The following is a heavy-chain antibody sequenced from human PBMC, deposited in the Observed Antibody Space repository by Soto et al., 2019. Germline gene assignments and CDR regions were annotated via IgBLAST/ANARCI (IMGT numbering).Heavy chain of an antibody. V-gene: IGHV2-5*02. CDR3: AHRTGYGALFDY. J-gene: IGHJ4*02. CDR1: GFSLSTSGVS. CDR2: IYWDDDK. D-gene: IGHD4-17*01. Sequence: QITLKESGPPLVKPTQTLTLTCTFSGFSLSTSGVSVGWVRQPPGRALEWLALIYWDDDKHYSPSLKSRLTIVKXXSKNQVVLTMTNMDPVDTATYYCAHRTGYGALFDYWGQGTLVTVSS.